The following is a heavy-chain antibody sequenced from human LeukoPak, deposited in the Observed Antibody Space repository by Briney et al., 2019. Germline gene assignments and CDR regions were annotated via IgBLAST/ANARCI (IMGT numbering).Heavy chain of an antibody. Sequence: PSETLSLTCAVYGGSFSGYYWSWIRQPPGKGLEWIGEINHSGSTNYNPSLKSRVTISVDTSKNQFSLKLSSVIAADTAVCYCARGPYSSRHFDYWGQGTLVTVSS. CDR1: GGSFSGYY. CDR2: INHSGST. CDR3: ARGPYSSRHFDY. V-gene: IGHV4-34*01. J-gene: IGHJ4*02. D-gene: IGHD6-13*01.